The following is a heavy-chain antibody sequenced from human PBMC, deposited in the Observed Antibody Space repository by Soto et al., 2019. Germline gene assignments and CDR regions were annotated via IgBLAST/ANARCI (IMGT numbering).Heavy chain of an antibody. J-gene: IGHJ6*02. D-gene: IGHD6-19*01. Sequence: ASVKVSCKTSGYTFTAYGITWVRQAQGRGLELLGWISPYNDNTKYAEKFQGRVTLTTDISTGTASMELSSLKSDGTAVYYCARSGWNSPYYSHGLDVWGQGTTVTVSS. CDR2: ISPYNDNT. V-gene: IGHV1-18*01. CDR1: GYTFTAYG. CDR3: ARSGWNSPYYSHGLDV.